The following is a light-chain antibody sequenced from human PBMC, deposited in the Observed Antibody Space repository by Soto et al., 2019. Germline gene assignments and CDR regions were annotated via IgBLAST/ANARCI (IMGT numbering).Light chain of an antibody. J-gene: IGKJ5*01. V-gene: IGKV3-20*01. Sequence: EIVMTQSPATLSVSPGERATFSCRASQSVSSNLAWYQQKPGQAPRLLIYGASIRATGIPDRFSGSGSGTDFTLTISRLEPEDFAVYYCQQYGSSPPITFGQGTRLEIK. CDR2: GAS. CDR1: QSVSSN. CDR3: QQYGSSPPIT.